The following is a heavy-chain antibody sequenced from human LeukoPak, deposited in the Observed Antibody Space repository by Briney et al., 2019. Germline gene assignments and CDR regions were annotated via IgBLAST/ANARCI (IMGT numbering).Heavy chain of an antibody. D-gene: IGHD3-3*01. CDR3: SRESWPFCPFGH. CDR2: ISLAGQT. CDR1: GGSISGTNW. Sequence: SGTLSLTCGVSGGSISGTNWWSWVRQPPPQGLEWIGEISLAGQTNYNPSLNGRVTMSLDKSSNQLSLHLTSVPAPDTATYFCSRESWPFCPFGHWGPGNLVIVSS. J-gene: IGHJ4*02. V-gene: IGHV4-4*02.